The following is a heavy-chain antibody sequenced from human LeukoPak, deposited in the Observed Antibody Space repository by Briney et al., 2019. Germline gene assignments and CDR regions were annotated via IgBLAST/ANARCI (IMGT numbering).Heavy chain of an antibody. CDR1: GFTFSSYG. J-gene: IGHJ4*02. Sequence: GSLRLSCAASGFTFSSYGMHWVRQAPGKGLEWVAVISYDGSNKYYADSVKGRFTISRDNSKNTLYLQMNSLRAEDTAVYYCAREHYYFDYWGQGTLVTVSS. V-gene: IGHV3-30*03. CDR3: AREHYYFDY. CDR2: ISYDGSNK.